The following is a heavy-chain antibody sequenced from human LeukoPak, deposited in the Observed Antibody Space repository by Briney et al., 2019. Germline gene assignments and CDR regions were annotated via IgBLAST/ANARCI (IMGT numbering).Heavy chain of an antibody. J-gene: IGHJ4*02. CDR1: GFTFSSYW. D-gene: IGHD3-22*01. CDR3: AREVPGYYDSSGYYDY. V-gene: IGHV3-7*04. CDR2: IKHDGSEK. Sequence: GGSLILSCAASGFTFSSYWMSWVRQAPGKGLEWVANIKHDGSEKYYVDSVKGRFTISRDNAKNSLYLQMNSLRAEDTAVYYCAREVPGYYDSSGYYDYWGQGTLVTVSS.